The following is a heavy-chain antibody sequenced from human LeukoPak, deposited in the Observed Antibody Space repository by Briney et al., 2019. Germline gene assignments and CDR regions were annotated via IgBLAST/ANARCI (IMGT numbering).Heavy chain of an antibody. Sequence: PGGSLRLSCAASGFTFSGYAMHWVRQAPGKGLEWVAVISYDGSNKYYADSVKGRFTISRDNSKNTLYLQMNSLRAEDTAVYYCAKASGDDFWSANPEDYWGQGTLVTVSA. J-gene: IGHJ4*02. CDR2: ISYDGSNK. V-gene: IGHV3-30-3*01. D-gene: IGHD3-3*01. CDR3: AKASGDDFWSANPEDY. CDR1: GFTFSGYA.